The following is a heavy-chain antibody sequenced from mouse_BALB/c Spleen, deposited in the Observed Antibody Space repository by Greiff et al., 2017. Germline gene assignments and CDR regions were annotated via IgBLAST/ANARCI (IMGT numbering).Heavy chain of an antibody. V-gene: IGHV2-2*02. D-gene: IGHD1-1*01. CDR1: GFSLTSYG. CDR2: IWSGGST. J-gene: IGHJ4*01. Sequence: QVQLMESGPGLVQPSQSLSITCTVSGFSLTSYGVHWVRQSPGKGLEWLGVIWSGGSTDYNAAFISRLSISKDNSESQVFFKMNSLQANDTAIYYCARNYPVHGSNYAMDYWGQGTSVTVSS. CDR3: ARNYPVHGSNYAMDY.